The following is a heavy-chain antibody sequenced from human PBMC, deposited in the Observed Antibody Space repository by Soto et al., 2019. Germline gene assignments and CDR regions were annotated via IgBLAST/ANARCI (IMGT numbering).Heavy chain of an antibody. CDR3: AKFGMATTKRSPPYYIDY. J-gene: IGHJ4*02. Sequence: GGSLRLSCAASGFTFSSYAMSWVRQAPGKGLEWVSSISGSGGGTYYADSVKGRFTVSRDNSKNTLYLQMNSLRAEDTAVYYCAKFGMATTKRSPPYYIDYWGQGALVTVSS. CDR1: GFTFSSYA. D-gene: IGHD1-1*01. V-gene: IGHV3-23*01. CDR2: ISGSGGGT.